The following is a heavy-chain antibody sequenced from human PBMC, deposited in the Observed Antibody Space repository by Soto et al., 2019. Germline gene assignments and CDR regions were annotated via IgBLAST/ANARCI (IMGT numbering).Heavy chain of an antibody. V-gene: IGHV3-30-3*01. CDR3: ARDQSGYYVDY. CDR2: ISYDGSNK. Sequence: QVQMVESGGGVVQPGRSLRLSCAASGFTFSSDAMHWVRQAPGKGLEWVAVISYDGSNKYYADSVKGRFTIARDNSKNTLYLQMNSLRAEDTAVYYCARDQSGYYVDYWGQGTLVTVSS. J-gene: IGHJ4*02. D-gene: IGHD3-22*01. CDR1: GFTFSSDA.